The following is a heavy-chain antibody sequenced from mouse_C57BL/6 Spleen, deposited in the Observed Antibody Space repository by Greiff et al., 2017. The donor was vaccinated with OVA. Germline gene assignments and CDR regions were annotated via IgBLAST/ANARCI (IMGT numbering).Heavy chain of an antibody. CDR2: INPSTGGT. CDR3: ASGSSYYFDY. V-gene: IGHV1-42*01. Sequence: VQLQQSGPELVKPGASVKISCKASGYSFTGYYMNWVKQSPEKSLEWIGEINPSTGGTTYNQKFKAKATLTVDKSSSTAYMQLKSLTSEDSAVYYCASGSSYYFDYWRQGTTLTVSS. CDR1: GYSFTGYY. D-gene: IGHD1-3*01. J-gene: IGHJ2*01.